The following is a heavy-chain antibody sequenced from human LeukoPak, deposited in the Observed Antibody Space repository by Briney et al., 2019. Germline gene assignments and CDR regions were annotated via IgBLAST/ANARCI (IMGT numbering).Heavy chain of an antibody. Sequence: SETLSLTCTVSGDSIDSSVYSWGWIRQPPGKGLEWVGSFYYSGKPYYQSSLKSRVTMSVDISKNQFSLRLSSVTAADTAVYYCTTLAVAAPRQAYWGQGTLVTVSS. J-gene: IGHJ4*02. CDR2: FYYSGKP. CDR1: GDSIDSSVYS. D-gene: IGHD6-19*01. CDR3: TTLAVAAPRQAY. V-gene: IGHV4-39*01.